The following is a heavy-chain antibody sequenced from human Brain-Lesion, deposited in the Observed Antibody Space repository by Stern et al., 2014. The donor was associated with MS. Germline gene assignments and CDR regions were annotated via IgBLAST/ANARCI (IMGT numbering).Heavy chain of an antibody. Sequence: QLQLEESGPGLVKPSGTLSLTCAVSGGSISSGNWWSWVSKSPGKRLEGIGEMSHSGITNYNPSLESRVSISIDKSKNQFSLKVSSLTAEDTAVYYCASNRGSGSFFDSWGQGSLVTVSS. CDR3: ASNRGSGSFFDS. V-gene: IGHV4-4*02. CDR1: GGSISSGNW. D-gene: IGHD1-26*01. J-gene: IGHJ4*02. CDR2: MSHSGIT.